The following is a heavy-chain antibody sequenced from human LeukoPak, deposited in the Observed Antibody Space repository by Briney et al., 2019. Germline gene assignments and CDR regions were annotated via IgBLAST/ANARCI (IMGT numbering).Heavy chain of an antibody. D-gene: IGHD6-19*01. Sequence: SETLSLTCNVSGDPLNDNLYYWGWIRQSPGRGLEWIGAFYSSGSTSSHSSLKSRVTISVDTSRTQLSLKLDSVTDTDTAVYYCVRDGRFDSACFDSWGPGILVTVSS. CDR3: VRDGRFDSACFDS. V-gene: IGHV4-39*07. J-gene: IGHJ4*02. CDR2: FYSSGST. CDR1: GDPLNDNLYY.